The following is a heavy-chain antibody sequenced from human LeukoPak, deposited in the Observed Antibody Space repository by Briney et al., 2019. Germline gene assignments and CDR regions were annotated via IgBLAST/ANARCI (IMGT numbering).Heavy chain of an antibody. D-gene: IGHD6-19*01. CDR1: GFTFDDYA. CDR3: SRAVAHLDY. V-gene: IGHV3-9*01. Sequence: GGSLRLSCAASGFTFDDYAMHWVRQAPGKGLEWVSGISWNSGSIGYADSVKGRFTISRDNAKNSLYLQMNSLKTEDTAVYYCSRAVAHLDYWGQGTLVTVSS. J-gene: IGHJ4*02. CDR2: ISWNSGSI.